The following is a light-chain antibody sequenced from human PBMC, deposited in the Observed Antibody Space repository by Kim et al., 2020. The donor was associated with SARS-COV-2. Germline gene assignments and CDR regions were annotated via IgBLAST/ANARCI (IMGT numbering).Light chain of an antibody. CDR3: QQFSRSSWT. CDR1: QSVSSSC. Sequence: ETVLTQSPGTLSLSPGERATLSCRASQSVSSSCLAWYQQKPGQSPRLLIYGASSRATGIPDRFSGSGSGTDFTLIISRLEPEDFAVYYCQQFSRSSWTFGQGTKVDIK. J-gene: IGKJ1*01. V-gene: IGKV3-20*01. CDR2: GAS.